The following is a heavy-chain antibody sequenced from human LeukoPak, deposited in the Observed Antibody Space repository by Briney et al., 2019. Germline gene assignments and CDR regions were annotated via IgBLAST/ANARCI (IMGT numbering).Heavy chain of an antibody. CDR3: ARGAHGYVGWFDS. J-gene: IGHJ5*01. CDR1: GYSISSGYY. V-gene: IGHV4-61*01. Sequence: SETLSLTCTVSGYSISSGYYWGWIRQSPGKGLEWIGYIYYSATTHYTPSLQSRVTISVDTSKNQLSLQMTSVTAADTAVYYCARGAHGYVGWFDSWGQGTLVTVSS. D-gene: IGHD3-16*01. CDR2: IYYSATT.